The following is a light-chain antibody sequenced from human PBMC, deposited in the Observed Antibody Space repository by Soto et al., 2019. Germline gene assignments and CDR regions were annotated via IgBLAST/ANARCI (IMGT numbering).Light chain of an antibody. J-gene: IGKJ2*01. CDR1: QSVSSN. CDR3: QQYNKWPPYT. Sequence: EIVMTQSPANLSVSPGERATLSCRASQSVSSNLAWYQQKPGQGPRLLIYGASTRATSIPARFSGSGSGTDFTLTINSLQSEDVAVYYCQQYNKWPPYTFGQGTKLEIK. CDR2: GAS. V-gene: IGKV3-15*01.